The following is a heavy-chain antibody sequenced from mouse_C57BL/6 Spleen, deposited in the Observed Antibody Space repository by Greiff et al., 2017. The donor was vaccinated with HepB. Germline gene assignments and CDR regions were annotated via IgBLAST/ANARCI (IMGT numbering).Heavy chain of an antibody. CDR2: INPSNGGT. D-gene: IGHD1-1*01. CDR3: ARRIYYGSSYDAMDY. V-gene: IGHV1-53*01. J-gene: IGHJ4*01. CDR1: GYTFTSYW. Sequence: VQLQQSGAELVRPGASVKLSCKASGYTFTSYWMHWVKQRPGQGLEWIGNINPSNGGTNYNEKFKSKATLTVDKSSSTAYMQLSSLTSEDSAVYYCARRIYYGSSYDAMDYWGQGTSVTVSS.